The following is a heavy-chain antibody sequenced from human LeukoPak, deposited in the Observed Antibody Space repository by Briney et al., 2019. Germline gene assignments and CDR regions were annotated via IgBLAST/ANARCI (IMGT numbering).Heavy chain of an antibody. V-gene: IGHV1-2*02. CDR2: INANSGGT. CDR3: ARGDYYDSSGYYPLDY. J-gene: IGHJ4*02. Sequence: ASVKVSCKASGYIFTGYYMHWVRQAPGQGLEWMGWINANSGGTKYAQKFQGRVTMTRDTSISTAYMELSRLRSDDTAVYYCARGDYYDSSGYYPLDYWGQGTLVTVSS. D-gene: IGHD3-22*01. CDR1: GYIFTGYY.